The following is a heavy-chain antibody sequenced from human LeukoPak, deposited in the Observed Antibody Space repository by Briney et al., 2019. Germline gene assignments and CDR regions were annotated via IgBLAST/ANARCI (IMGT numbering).Heavy chain of an antibody. J-gene: IGHJ6*03. Sequence: PSQTLSLTCTVSGGSISSGSYYWSWIRQPAGKGLEWIGRIYTSGSTNYNPSLKSRVTISVDTSKNQFSLKLSSVTAADTAVYYCAGGDCSSTICYSPMDVWGKGTTVTVSS. V-gene: IGHV4-61*02. CDR2: IYTSGST. D-gene: IGHD2-2*01. CDR3: AGGDCSSTICYSPMDV. CDR1: GGSISSGSYY.